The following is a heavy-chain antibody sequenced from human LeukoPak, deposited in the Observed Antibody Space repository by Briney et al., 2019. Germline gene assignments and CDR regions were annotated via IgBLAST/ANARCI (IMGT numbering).Heavy chain of an antibody. CDR1: GGSVSSYY. Sequence: SSETLSLTCTVSGGSVSSYYWSWIRQPAGKGLESIGHISTSGSTNYNPSLKSRVTMSVDTSKNQFSLKLSSVTAADTAVYYCARVRYSDSSVLTRKRSYYFDYWGQGTLVTVSS. D-gene: IGHD3-22*01. CDR2: ISTSGST. CDR3: ARVRYSDSSVLTRKRSYYFDY. J-gene: IGHJ4*02. V-gene: IGHV4-4*07.